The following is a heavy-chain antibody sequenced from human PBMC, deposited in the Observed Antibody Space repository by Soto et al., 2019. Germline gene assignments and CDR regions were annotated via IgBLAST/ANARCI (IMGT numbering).Heavy chain of an antibody. J-gene: IGHJ4*01. Sequence: GESLKISCQGSGYSFASYWIDWVRQVPGKGPEWMAYIYPVYSDIRYSPSFRGQVTISANNSISTAYLQRNSLEASDTAMYCCGRRVRGGPSYADLYYWGQGTLVTVSS. V-gene: IGHV5-51*01. CDR2: IYPVYSDI. D-gene: IGHD3-10*01. CDR1: GYSFASYW. CDR3: GRRVRGGPSYADLYY.